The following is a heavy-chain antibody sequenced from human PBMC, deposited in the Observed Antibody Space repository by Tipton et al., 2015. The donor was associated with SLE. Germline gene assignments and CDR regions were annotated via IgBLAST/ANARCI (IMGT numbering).Heavy chain of an antibody. Sequence: TLSLTCTVSGDSIGTYYWSWIRQPPGKGLDWIGYITYSGDTNYNSSLRSRATMSVDTSKSQFSLRLSSVTAADTAVYYCARGLSTGLFYYFDSWGQGTLVTVSS. CDR3: ARGLSTGLFYYFDS. J-gene: IGHJ4*02. V-gene: IGHV4-59*01. CDR2: ITYSGDT. CDR1: GDSIGTYY. D-gene: IGHD2-8*02.